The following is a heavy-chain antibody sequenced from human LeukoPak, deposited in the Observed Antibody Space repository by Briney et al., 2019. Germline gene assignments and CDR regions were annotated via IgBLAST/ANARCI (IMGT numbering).Heavy chain of an antibody. CDR3: ARGREEALDY. J-gene: IGHJ4*02. CDR2: ISYDGSNK. V-gene: IGHV3-30*04. CDR1: GFTFSSYA. Sequence: PGGSLRLSCAASGFTFSSYAMHWVRQAPGKGLEWVAVISYDGSNKYYADSVKGRFTISRDNSKNTLYLQMNSLRAEDTAVYYCARGREEALDYWGQGTLVTVSS.